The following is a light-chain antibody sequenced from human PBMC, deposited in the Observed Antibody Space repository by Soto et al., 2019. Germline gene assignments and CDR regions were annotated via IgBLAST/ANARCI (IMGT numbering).Light chain of an antibody. CDR3: SSYRASSAL. J-gene: IGLJ2*01. V-gene: IGLV2-14*03. CDR1: SSDIGGFNY. Sequence: QSVLTQPASVSGSPGQSITISCTGSSSDIGGFNYVSWYQQHPGKAPKLLIYDVSYRPSGISDRFSGSKSGNTASLTISGLQPEDEADYYCSSYRASSALFGGGTKLTVL. CDR2: DVS.